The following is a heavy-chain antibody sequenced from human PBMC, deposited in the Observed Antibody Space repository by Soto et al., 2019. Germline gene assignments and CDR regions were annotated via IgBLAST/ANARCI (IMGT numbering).Heavy chain of an antibody. J-gene: IGHJ4*02. CDR2: ISYDGSDK. CDR1: GFTFISHA. CDR3: AREYYYDSSGYPIYYFDY. D-gene: IGHD3-22*01. Sequence: GGSLRLSCAASGFTFISHAMHWVLQAPCKGLEWVAVISYDGSDKYYADSVKGRFTISRDNSKNTLYLQMNSLRAEDTAVYYCAREYYYDSSGYPIYYFDYWGQGALVTVSS. V-gene: IGHV3-30-3*01.